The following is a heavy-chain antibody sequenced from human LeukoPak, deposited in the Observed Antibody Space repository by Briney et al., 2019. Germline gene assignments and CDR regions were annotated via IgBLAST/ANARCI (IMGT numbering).Heavy chain of an antibody. CDR1: GYTFAEYW. V-gene: IGHV5-51*01. CDR3: ARRSRYSYDSSGNGNWFDP. J-gene: IGHJ5*02. D-gene: IGHD3-22*01. CDR2: IYPGDSET. Sequence: GESLKISCEGSGYTFAEYWAGWVRQMPGKGLEYMGIIYPGDSETRYSPSFQGQVTFSADKSIRTAYLQWSSLKASDTAMYYCARRSRYSYDSSGNGNWFDPWGQGTLVTVSS.